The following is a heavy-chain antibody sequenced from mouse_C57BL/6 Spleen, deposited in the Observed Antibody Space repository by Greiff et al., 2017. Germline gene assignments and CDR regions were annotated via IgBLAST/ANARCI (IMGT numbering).Heavy chain of an antibody. J-gene: IGHJ3*01. CDR3: ARHFGY. V-gene: IGHV5-6*01. Sequence: EVQLQESGGDLVKPGGSLKLSCAASGFTFSSYGMSWVRQTPDKRLEWVATISSGGSYTYYPDSVKGRFTISRDNAKNTLYLQMSSLKSEDTAMYYCARHFGYWGQGTLVTVSA. CDR1: GFTFSSYG. CDR2: ISSGGSYT.